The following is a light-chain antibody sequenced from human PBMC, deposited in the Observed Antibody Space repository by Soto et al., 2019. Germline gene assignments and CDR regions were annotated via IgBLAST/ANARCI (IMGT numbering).Light chain of an antibody. CDR3: QQDYNFPLT. Sequence: EIILTQSPASLSLSPGERATLSCRASQSVSSSFLSWYQQKPGQAPSLLIYAASARATGIPARFSGSGSGTDFTLTISSLQPEDFAVYYCQQDYNFPLTFGGGTKVDI. V-gene: IGKV3D-7*01. J-gene: IGKJ4*01. CDR2: AAS. CDR1: QSVSSSF.